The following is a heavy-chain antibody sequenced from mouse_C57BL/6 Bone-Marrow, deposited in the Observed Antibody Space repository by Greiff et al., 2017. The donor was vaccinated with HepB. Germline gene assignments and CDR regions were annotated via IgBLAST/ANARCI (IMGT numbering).Heavy chain of an antibody. CDR2: IWSGGST. CDR1: GFSLTSYG. D-gene: IGHD3-3*01. CDR3: ARGGTWGFAY. Sequence: VKVVESGPGLVQPSQSLSITCTVSGFSLTSYGVHWVRQSPGKGLEWLGVIWSGGSTDYNAAFISRLSISKDNSKSQVFFKMNSLQADDTAIYYCARGGTWGFAYWGQGTLVTVSA. V-gene: IGHV2-2*01. J-gene: IGHJ3*01.